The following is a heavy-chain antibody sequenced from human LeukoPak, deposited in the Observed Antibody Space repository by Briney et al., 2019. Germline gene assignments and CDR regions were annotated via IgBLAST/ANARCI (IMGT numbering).Heavy chain of an antibody. Sequence: QPGGSLRLSCAASGFTFSSYWMHWVRRAPGKGLVWVSRVKSDGSSTNYADSVKGRFTVSRDNAKNTLILQMNSLRAEDTAVYYCARGGSPPEALGDTFDVWGHGTLVTVSS. CDR3: ARGGSPPEALGDTFDV. CDR1: GFTFSSYW. V-gene: IGHV3-74*01. J-gene: IGHJ3*01. D-gene: IGHD1-26*01. CDR2: VKSDGSST.